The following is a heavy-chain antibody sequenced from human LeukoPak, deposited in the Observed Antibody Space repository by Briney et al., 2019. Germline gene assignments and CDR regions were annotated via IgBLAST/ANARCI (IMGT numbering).Heavy chain of an antibody. V-gene: IGHV1-46*01. Sequence: ASVKVSCKASGYTFTSYYTHWVRQAPGQGLEWMGIINPSGGSTNYAQKLQGRVTMTTDTSTSTAYMELRSLRSDDTAVYYCARAYSGSFYYYYYYMDVWGKGTTVTVSS. CDR1: GYTFTSYY. D-gene: IGHD1-26*01. CDR2: INPSGGST. CDR3: ARAYSGSFYYYYYYMDV. J-gene: IGHJ6*03.